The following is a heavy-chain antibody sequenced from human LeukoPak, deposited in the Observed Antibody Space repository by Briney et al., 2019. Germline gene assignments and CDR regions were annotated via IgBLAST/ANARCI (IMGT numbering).Heavy chain of an antibody. V-gene: IGHV4-34*01. CDR2: INHSGST. Sequence: SETLSLTCAVYGGSFSGYYWSWIRQPPGKGLEWIGEINHSGSTNYNPSLKSRVTISVDTSKNQFSLKLSSVTAADTAVYYCARVPPYYDSSGYRYWGQGTLVTVSS. CDR1: GGSFSGYY. J-gene: IGHJ4*02. CDR3: ARVPPYYDSSGYRY. D-gene: IGHD3-22*01.